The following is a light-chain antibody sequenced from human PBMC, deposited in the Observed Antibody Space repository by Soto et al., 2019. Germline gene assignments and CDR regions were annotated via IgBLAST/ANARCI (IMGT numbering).Light chain of an antibody. Sequence: QSVLTQPPSASGTPGQRVTISCSGSSSNIGSNTVNWYQQLPGTAPKLLIYSNNQRPSGVPDRFSGSKSGTSASLAISGLQCEDEADYYCAAWDDSLNGPDYVFGTGTKLTVL. CDR1: SSNIGSNT. CDR2: SNN. CDR3: AAWDDSLNGPDYV. J-gene: IGLJ1*01. V-gene: IGLV1-44*01.